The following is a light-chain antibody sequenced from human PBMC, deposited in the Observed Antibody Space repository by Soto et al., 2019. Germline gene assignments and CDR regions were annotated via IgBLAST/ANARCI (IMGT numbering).Light chain of an antibody. J-gene: IGLJ1*01. CDR1: SSNIGGNS. V-gene: IGLV1-51*01. CDR3: GSWDSSLSAYV. Sequence: QSVLAQPPSVSAAPGQKVTISCSGSSSNIGGNSVSWYQQLPGTAPKLLIYDDNKRPSGIPDRFSGSKSGTSATLGITGFQTGDDADYYCGSWDSSLSAYVFGTGFTVPGL. CDR2: DDN.